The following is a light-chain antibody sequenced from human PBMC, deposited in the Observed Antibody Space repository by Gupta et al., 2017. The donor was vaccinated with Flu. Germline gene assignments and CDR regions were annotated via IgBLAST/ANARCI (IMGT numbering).Light chain of an antibody. J-gene: IGKJ3*01. Sequence: PSSLSASVGDRVTITCRASQSISRWLAWYQQKPEKAPKLVIYAASSLKSGVPSRFSGSRSGTDFTLTITNLQPEDFASYYCQHEISSPFTFGHGTTVDIK. CDR1: QSISRW. CDR2: AAS. CDR3: QHEISSPFT. V-gene: IGKV1-12*01.